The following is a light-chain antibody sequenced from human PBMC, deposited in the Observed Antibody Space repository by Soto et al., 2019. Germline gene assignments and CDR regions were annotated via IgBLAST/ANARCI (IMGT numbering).Light chain of an antibody. Sequence: EIVLTQSPGTLSLSPGERATLSCRASQSVSSRLAWYQQKPGQAPRLLIYGASSRATGIPDRFSGSGSGTDFTLTISRLEPEDFAVYYCQQYGSSPTFGQGTKV. CDR2: GAS. CDR3: QQYGSSPT. J-gene: IGKJ1*01. V-gene: IGKV3-20*01. CDR1: QSVSSR.